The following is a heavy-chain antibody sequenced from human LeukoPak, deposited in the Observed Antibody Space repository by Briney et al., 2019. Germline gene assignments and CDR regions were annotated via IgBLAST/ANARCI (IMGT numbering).Heavy chain of an antibody. V-gene: IGHV3-7*01. CDR2: IQGGGSKK. Sequence: GGSQRLSCAASGFTFNSDGMGWGRQTPGKGRGWGASIQGGGSKKYYGACVEGRFTISRDNAKNSLYLQMDSLRAEDSAVYYCASGYFFDSWGPGTLVTVSS. J-gene: IGHJ4*02. CDR3: ASGYFFDS. CDR1: GFTFNSDG.